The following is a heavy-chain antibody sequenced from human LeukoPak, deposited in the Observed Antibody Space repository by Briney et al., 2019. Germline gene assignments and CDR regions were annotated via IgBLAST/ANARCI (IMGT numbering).Heavy chain of an antibody. CDR1: GFTFRDYG. CDR2: ISSSGSTI. Sequence: GGSLRLSCLTSGFTFRDYGLGWVRQAPGMGLEWVSYISSSGSTIYYADSVKGRFTISRDNAKNSLYLQMNSLRAEDTAVYYCARDGGVLTGYSDYYMDVWGKGTTVTVSS. D-gene: IGHD3-9*01. CDR3: ARDGGVLTGYSDYYMDV. V-gene: IGHV3-11*01. J-gene: IGHJ6*03.